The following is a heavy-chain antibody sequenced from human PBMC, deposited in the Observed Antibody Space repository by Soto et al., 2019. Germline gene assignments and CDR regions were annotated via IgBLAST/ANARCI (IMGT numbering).Heavy chain of an antibody. Sequence: RLSCAASVFTFSKYCMHWVRQPPCMVLEWLSRITSDWASTSYADSVKGRFTISRDNANNTVYLQMNSLRAEDTAVYYCTKMGGFDYWGQGTLVTVSS. CDR3: TKMGGFDY. D-gene: IGHD3-16*01. CDR1: VFTFSKYC. J-gene: IGHJ4*02. V-gene: IGHV3-74*01. CDR2: ITSDWAST.